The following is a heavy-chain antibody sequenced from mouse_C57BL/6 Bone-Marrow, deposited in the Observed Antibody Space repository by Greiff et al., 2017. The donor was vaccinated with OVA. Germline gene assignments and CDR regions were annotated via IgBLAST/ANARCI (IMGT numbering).Heavy chain of an antibody. Sequence: QVHVKQSGAELVRPGTSVKVSCKASGYAFTNYLIEWVKQRPGQGLEWIGVINPGSGGTNYNEKFKGKATLTADKSSSTAYMQLSSLTSEDSAVYFCARSRLYGNPYYYAMDYWGQGTSVTVSS. J-gene: IGHJ4*01. CDR1: GYAFTNYL. CDR3: ARSRLYGNPYYYAMDY. V-gene: IGHV1-54*01. CDR2: INPGSGGT. D-gene: IGHD2-1*01.